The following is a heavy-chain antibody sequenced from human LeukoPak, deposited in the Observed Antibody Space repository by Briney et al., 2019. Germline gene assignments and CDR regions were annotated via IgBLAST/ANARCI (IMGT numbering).Heavy chain of an antibody. D-gene: IGHD6-13*01. CDR1: GGSISSYY. J-gene: IGHJ4*02. CDR3: ARVGHLPAAGTYDY. CDR2: IFYSGSP. V-gene: IGHV4-59*08. Sequence: ETLSLTCTVSGGSISSYYWSWIRQPPGKGLEWIGNIFYSGSPVYNPSLTSRVTVSFDTSKNQFSLRLSSVTAADTAVYYCARVGHLPAAGTYDYWGQGTLVTVSS.